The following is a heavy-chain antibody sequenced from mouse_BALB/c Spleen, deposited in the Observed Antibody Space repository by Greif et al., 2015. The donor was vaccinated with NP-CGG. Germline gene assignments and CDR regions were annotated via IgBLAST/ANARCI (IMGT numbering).Heavy chain of an antibody. CDR1: GFNIKDTY. CDR2: IDPANGNT. J-gene: IGHJ4*01. D-gene: IGHD1-1*01. Sequence: EVQLQQSGAELVKPGASVKLSCTASGFNIKDTYMHWVKQRPEQGLEWIGRIDPANGNTKYDPKFQGKATITADTSSNTAYLQLSSLTSEDTAVYYCARGDYYGSSYYAMDYWGQGTSVTVSS. V-gene: IGHV14-3*02. CDR3: ARGDYYGSSYYAMDY.